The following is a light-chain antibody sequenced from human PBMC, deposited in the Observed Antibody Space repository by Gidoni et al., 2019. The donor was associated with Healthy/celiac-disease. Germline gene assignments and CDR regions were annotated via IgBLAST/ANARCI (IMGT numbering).Light chain of an antibody. V-gene: IGLV2-14*03. CDR3: SSYTSSSTLGV. J-gene: IGLJ1*01. CDR2: DVS. CDR1: SSDVGGYNY. Sequence: QSALTQPASVSGSPGQPITISCPGTSSDVGGYNYVSWYQQHPGKAPKLMIYDVSNRPSGVSNRFSGSKSGNTASLTISGLQAEDEADYYCSSYTSSSTLGVFGTGTKVTVL.